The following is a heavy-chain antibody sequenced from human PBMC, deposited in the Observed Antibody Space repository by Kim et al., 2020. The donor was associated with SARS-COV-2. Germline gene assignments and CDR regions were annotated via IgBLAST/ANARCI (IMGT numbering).Heavy chain of an antibody. D-gene: IGHD3-3*01. CDR1: GGSFSGYY. CDR3: ATSGFSNYDFWSGYYFH. CDR2: INHSGST. J-gene: IGHJ4*02. Sequence: SETLSLTCAVYGGSFSGYYWSWIRQPPGKGLEWIGEINHSGSTNYNPSLKSRVTISVDTSKNQFSLKLSSVTAADTAVYYCATSGFSNYDFWSGYYFHWGQGTLVTVSS. V-gene: IGHV4-34*01.